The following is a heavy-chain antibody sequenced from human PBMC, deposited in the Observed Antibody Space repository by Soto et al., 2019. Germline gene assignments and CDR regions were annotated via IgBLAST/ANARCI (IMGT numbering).Heavy chain of an antibody. Sequence: PSETLSLTCTVSGGSISSSSYYWGWIRQPPGKGLEWIGSIYYSGSTYYNPSLKSRVTISVDTSKNQFSLKLSSVTAADTAVYYCARHHRGNREDYDILTGYSFPFDYWGQGTLVTVSS. CDR3: ARHHRGNREDYDILTGYSFPFDY. J-gene: IGHJ4*02. D-gene: IGHD3-9*01. CDR2: IYYSGST. CDR1: GGSISSSSYY. V-gene: IGHV4-39*01.